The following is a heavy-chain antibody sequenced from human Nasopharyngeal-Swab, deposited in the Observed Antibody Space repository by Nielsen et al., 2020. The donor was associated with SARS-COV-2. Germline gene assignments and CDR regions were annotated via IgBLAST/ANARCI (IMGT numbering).Heavy chain of an antibody. Sequence: GESLKISCAASGFTFSSYEMNWVRQAPGKGLEWVAVISYDGSNKYYADSVKGRFTISRDNSKNTLYLQMNSLRAEDTAVYYCAKERYGDYDYGMDVWGQGTTVTVSS. J-gene: IGHJ6*02. V-gene: IGHV3-30*18. D-gene: IGHD4-17*01. CDR1: GFTFSSYE. CDR2: ISYDGSNK. CDR3: AKERYGDYDYGMDV.